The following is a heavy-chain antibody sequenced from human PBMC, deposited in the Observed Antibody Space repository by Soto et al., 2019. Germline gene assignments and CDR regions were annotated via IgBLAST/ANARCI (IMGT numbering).Heavy chain of an antibody. Sequence: SETLSLTCTFSGGSITNYYCSLFRQPPGKGLEWIGYIYYSGSTNCNPSLKSRVTISVDTSKNQFSLKLSSVTAADTAVYYCARFPQSRAGLSPWYYYGMDVWGQGTTVTVSS. D-gene: IGHD6-13*01. CDR1: GGSITNYY. J-gene: IGHJ6*02. CDR3: ARFPQSRAGLSPWYYYGMDV. CDR2: IYYSGST. V-gene: IGHV4-59*12.